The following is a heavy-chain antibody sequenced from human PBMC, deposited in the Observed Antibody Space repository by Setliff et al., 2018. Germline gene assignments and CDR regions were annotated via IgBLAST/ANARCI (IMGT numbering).Heavy chain of an antibody. CDR1: GGSISSYY. CDR3: ARAPPNRYSGSYEYFYMDV. J-gene: IGHJ6*03. D-gene: IGHD1-26*01. Sequence: KPSETLSLTCTVSGGSISSYYWSWIRQPPGKGLEWIGYIYASGRTQYHPSLKSRVTLSVDKSKNQLSLKVSAVTAADTAVYYCARAPPNRYSGSYEYFYMDVWGKGTTVTVSS. V-gene: IGHV4-4*08. CDR2: IYASGRT.